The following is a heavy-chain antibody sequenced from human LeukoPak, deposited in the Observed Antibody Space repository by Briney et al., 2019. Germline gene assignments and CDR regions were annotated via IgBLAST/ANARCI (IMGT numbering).Heavy chain of an antibody. CDR1: GGSISSYY. CDR3: ARLLHYSWFDP. J-gene: IGHJ5*02. CDR2: IYYSGST. Sequence: PSETLSLTCTVSGGSISSYYWSWIRQPPGKGLEWIGYIYYSGSTNYNPSLKSRVTISVDTSKNQFSLKLSSVTAADTAVYYCARLLHYSWFDPWGQGTLVTVSS. V-gene: IGHV4-59*12.